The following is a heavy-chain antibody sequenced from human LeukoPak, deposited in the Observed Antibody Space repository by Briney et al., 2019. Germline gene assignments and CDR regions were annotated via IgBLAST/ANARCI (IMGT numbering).Heavy chain of an antibody. CDR2: SNHSGCT. CDR1: GGSFSGYY. CDR3: ARELLGAPTPGAY. J-gene: IGHJ4*02. D-gene: IGHD1-26*01. V-gene: IGHV4-34*01. Sequence: TETLSLTCAVYGGSFSGYYWSWIRQPPGKGLKWIGESNHSGCTNDNPSLKSRVTISVDTSKNQFSLKLSSVTAADTAVYYCARELLGAPTPGAYWGQGTRVTVSS.